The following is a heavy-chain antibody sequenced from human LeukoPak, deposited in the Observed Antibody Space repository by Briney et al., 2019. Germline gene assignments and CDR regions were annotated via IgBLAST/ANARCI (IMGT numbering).Heavy chain of an antibody. CDR1: GFTFSSYW. D-gene: IGHD3-16*01. V-gene: IGHV3-7*03. CDR2: INHNGNVN. CDR3: ARGGGLDV. Sequence: EGSLRLSCAASGFTFSSYWMNWARQAPGKGLEWVASINHNGNVNYYVDSVKGRFTISRDNAKNSLYLQMSNLRAEDTAVYFCARGGGLDVWGPGATVTVSS. J-gene: IGHJ6*02.